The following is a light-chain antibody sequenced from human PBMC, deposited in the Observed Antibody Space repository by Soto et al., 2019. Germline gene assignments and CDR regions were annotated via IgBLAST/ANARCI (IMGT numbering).Light chain of an antibody. CDR2: AGT. CDR1: SSDMGGYNY. J-gene: IGLJ2*01. CDR3: RSFSSGVPRVV. Sequence: QSALTQPASVSGSPGQSITISCTGTSSDMGGYNYVSWYQQYPGKAPKLIIYAGTNRPSGISDRFSGSKSGNTASLTISGLQVEDEAAYHCRSFSSGVPRVVFGGGTKLTVL. V-gene: IGLV2-14*03.